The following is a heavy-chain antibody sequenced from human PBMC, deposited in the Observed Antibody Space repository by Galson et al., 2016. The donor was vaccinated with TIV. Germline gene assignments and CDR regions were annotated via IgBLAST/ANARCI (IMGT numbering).Heavy chain of an antibody. CDR3: AKDFDGYYYESSGFSS. V-gene: IGHV3-7*03. D-gene: IGHD3-22*01. Sequence: SLRLSCAASGFSFSSYWMSWVRQAPGKGLEWVADMNQDGSEKYYVGSVEGRFTISRDNAKKSLYLQMNSLRAEDTAIYYCAKDFDGYYYESSGFSSLGQGTL. CDR2: MNQDGSEK. J-gene: IGHJ5*02. CDR1: GFSFSSYW.